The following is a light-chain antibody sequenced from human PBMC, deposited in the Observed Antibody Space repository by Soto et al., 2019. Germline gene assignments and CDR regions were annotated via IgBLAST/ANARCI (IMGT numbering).Light chain of an antibody. CDR1: QGFCDT. J-gene: IGKJ4*01. CDR3: QPYNNWPLT. V-gene: IGKV3-15*01. CDR2: DTS. Sequence: VMRQSPATLSVCPGECATLXCRASQGFCDTLGWYQHKPGQTRRLLIYDTSTRANGVPTRFSGSRSAAEFTLTINSLQSEDFAVYYGQPYNNWPLTFGGGTKVDIK.